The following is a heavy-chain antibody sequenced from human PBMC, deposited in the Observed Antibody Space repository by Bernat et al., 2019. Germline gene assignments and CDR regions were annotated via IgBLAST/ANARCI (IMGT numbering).Heavy chain of an antibody. J-gene: IGHJ4*02. CDR1: GFTFSSYD. D-gene: IGHD6-13*01. V-gene: IGHV3-13*04. CDR3: ARRGIEAAGTGFDY. CDR2: IGTAGDT. Sequence: AASGFTFSSYDMHWVRQATVKGLEWVSAIGTAGDTYYPGSVKGRFTISRGNAKNSLYLQMNSLRAGDTAVYYCARRGIEAAGTGFDYWGQGIL.